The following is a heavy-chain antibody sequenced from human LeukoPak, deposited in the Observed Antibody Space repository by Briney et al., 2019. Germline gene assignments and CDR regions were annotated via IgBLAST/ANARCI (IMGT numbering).Heavy chain of an antibody. CDR1: GYTFTSYG. Sequence: ASVKVSCKASGYTFTSYGISWVRQAPGQGLEWMGWVSAYNGNTNYAQKLQGRVTMTTDTSTSTAYMELRSLRSDDTAVYYCARAFTYYDILTGYPGDYYYMDVWGKGTTVTISS. CDR3: ARAFTYYDILTGYPGDYYYMDV. CDR2: VSAYNGNT. V-gene: IGHV1-18*01. J-gene: IGHJ6*03. D-gene: IGHD3-9*01.